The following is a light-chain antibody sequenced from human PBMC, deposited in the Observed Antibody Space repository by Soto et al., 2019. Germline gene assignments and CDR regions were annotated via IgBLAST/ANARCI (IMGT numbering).Light chain of an antibody. Sequence: IVLTQSPGTLSLSPGETATLSCRASQTVSSTYLAWYQHKPGQAPRLLIYGASSRATGIPDRFSGSGSGTDFTLTISRLEPEDFAVYYCQQYGSSPQTFGQGTKVDIK. CDR1: QTVSSTY. V-gene: IGKV3-20*01. J-gene: IGKJ1*01. CDR3: QQYGSSPQT. CDR2: GAS.